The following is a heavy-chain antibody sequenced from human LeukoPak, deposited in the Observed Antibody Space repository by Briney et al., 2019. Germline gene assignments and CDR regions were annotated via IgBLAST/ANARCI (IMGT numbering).Heavy chain of an antibody. Sequence: PSETLSLTCAVYGGSFSGYYWSWVRQPPGKGLEWIGEINHGGSTNYNPSLKSRVTISVDTSKNQFSLKLSSVTATDTAVYYCAREVAAAKRGDSFDYWGQGTLVTVSS. J-gene: IGHJ4*02. D-gene: IGHD6-25*01. CDR1: GGSFSGYY. CDR3: AREVAAAKRGDSFDY. CDR2: INHGGST. V-gene: IGHV4-34*01.